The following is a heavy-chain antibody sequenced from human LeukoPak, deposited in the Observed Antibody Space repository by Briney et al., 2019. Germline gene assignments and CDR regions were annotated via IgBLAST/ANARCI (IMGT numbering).Heavy chain of an antibody. CDR2: IIPILGIA. CDR3: AREPYGSSGYYHDY. D-gene: IGHD3-22*01. Sequence: SVKVSCKASGGTFSSYAISWVRQAPGQGLEWMGRIIPILGIANYAQKFQGRVTITADKSTSTAYMELSSLRSEDTAVYYCAREPYGSSGYYHDYWGQGTLVTVSS. V-gene: IGHV1-69*04. CDR1: GGTFSSYA. J-gene: IGHJ4*02.